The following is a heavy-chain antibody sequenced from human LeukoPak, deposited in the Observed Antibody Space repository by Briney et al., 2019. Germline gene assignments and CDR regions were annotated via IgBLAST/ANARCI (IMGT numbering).Heavy chain of an antibody. V-gene: IGHV4-4*09. CDR3: ARHYRGSYVDY. CDR2: IYTGGST. Sequence: SETLSLTCTVSGGSISSYYWSWIRQPPGKGLEWIGYIYTGGSTNYNPSLKSRVTISVDTSKNQFSLKLSSVTAADTAVYYCARHYRGSYVDYWGQGTLVTVSS. D-gene: IGHD1-26*01. CDR1: GGSISSYY. J-gene: IGHJ4*02.